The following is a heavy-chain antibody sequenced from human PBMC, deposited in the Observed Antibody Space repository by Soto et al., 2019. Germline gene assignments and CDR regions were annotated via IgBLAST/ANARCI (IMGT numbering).Heavy chain of an antibody. V-gene: IGHV1-69*06. J-gene: IGHJ5*02. CDR3: ARIGGKGVPAAMNWFDP. Sequence: QVQLVQSGAEVKKPGSSVKVSCKASGGTFSSYAISWVRQAPGQGLEWMGGIIPILGTANYAQKFQGRVTITADKSTSTAYMELSSLRSEDTAVYYCARIGGKGVPAAMNWFDPWGQGTLVTVSS. D-gene: IGHD2-2*01. CDR2: IIPILGTA. CDR1: GGTFSSYA.